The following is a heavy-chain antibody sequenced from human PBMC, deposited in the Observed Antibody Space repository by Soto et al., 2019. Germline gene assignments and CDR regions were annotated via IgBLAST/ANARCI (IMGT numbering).Heavy chain of an antibody. CDR3: ERDCSGGACYPASFDY. D-gene: IGHD2-15*01. J-gene: IGHJ4*02. CDR1: AGSISTYH. Sequence: PSETLSLTCSVSAGSISTYHWSWIRQPAGKGLEWIGRIYYTGSTDYNPSLKSRVTMSVDTSKNQFSLKVSSVTAADTAVYYCERDCSGGACYPASFDYWGQGTLVTVS. V-gene: IGHV4-4*07. CDR2: IYYTGST.